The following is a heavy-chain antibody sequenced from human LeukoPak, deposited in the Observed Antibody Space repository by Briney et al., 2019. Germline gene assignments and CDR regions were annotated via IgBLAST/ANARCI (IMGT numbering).Heavy chain of an antibody. CDR1: GGTFSSYA. V-gene: IGHV1-69*01. J-gene: IGHJ3*02. Sequence: GSSVKVSCKASGGTFSSYAVSWVRQAPGQGLEWMGGIIPIFGTANYAQKFQGRVTITADESTSTAYMELSSLRSEDTAVYYCARDNLITSSSWYRGAFDIWGQGTMVTVSS. CDR2: IIPIFGTA. D-gene: IGHD6-13*01. CDR3: ARDNLITSSSWYRGAFDI.